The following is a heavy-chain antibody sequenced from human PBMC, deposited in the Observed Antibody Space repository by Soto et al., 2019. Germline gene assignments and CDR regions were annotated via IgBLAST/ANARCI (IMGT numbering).Heavy chain of an antibody. Sequence: ASVKVSCKASGYTFTSYAMHWVRQAPGQRLEWMGWINAGNGNTKYSQKFQGRVTITRDTSASTAYMELSSLRSEDTAVYYCAREGIQLLLRPPGGHYGMDVWGQGTTVPVSS. J-gene: IGHJ6*02. CDR3: AREGIQLLLRPPGGHYGMDV. D-gene: IGHD5-18*01. CDR1: GYTFTSYA. V-gene: IGHV1-3*01. CDR2: INAGNGNT.